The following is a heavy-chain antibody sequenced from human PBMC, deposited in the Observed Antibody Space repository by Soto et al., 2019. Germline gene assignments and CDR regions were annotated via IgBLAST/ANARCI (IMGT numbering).Heavy chain of an antibody. D-gene: IGHD2-15*01. J-gene: IGHJ5*02. Sequence: AGGSLRLSCAASGFTFSSYAMSWVRQAPGKGLEWVSAISGSGGSTYYADSVKGRFTISRDNSKNTLYLQMNSLRAEDTAVYYCAKALGYCSGGSCYSISGFDPWGQGTLVTVSS. CDR2: ISGSGGST. V-gene: IGHV3-23*01. CDR3: AKALGYCSGGSCYSISGFDP. CDR1: GFTFSSYA.